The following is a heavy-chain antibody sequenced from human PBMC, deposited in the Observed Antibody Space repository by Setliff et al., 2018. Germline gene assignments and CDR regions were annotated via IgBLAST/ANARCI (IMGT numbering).Heavy chain of an antibody. Sequence: ASVKVSCKASGYTFEYFGISWVRQAPGQGLEWMGWISGHNGKTNIAQKFQGRLTMATDTTTAYMELWSLTSDDTAIYFCAKEPALSLTESIRRSYYDYALDVWGQGTTVTVSS. CDR2: ISGHNGKT. CDR1: GYTFEYFG. CDR3: AKEPALSLTESIRRSYYDYALDV. J-gene: IGHJ6*02. V-gene: IGHV1-18*01. D-gene: IGHD3-10*01.